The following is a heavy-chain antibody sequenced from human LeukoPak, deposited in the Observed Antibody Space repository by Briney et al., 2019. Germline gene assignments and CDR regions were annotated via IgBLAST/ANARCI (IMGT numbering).Heavy chain of an antibody. CDR2: IYYSGST. CDR1: GGSISSSSYY. J-gene: IGHJ4*02. V-gene: IGHV4-39*01. Sequence: ASETLSLTCTVSGGSISSSSYYWGWIRQPPGKGLEWIGSIYYSGSTYYNPSLKSRVTISVDTSKNQFSLKLSSATAADTAVYYCARGGRAAGTFWGQGTLVTVSS. D-gene: IGHD6-13*01. CDR3: ARGGRAAGTF.